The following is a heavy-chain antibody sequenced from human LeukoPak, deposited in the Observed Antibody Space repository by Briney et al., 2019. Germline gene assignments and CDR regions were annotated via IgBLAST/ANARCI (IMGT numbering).Heavy chain of an antibody. Sequence: GGSLRLSCAASGFTFSTYAMHWVRQAPGKGLAWVAVISSDGSNKYHVDSVKGRFTISRDNSKNTLYLQMNSLRAEDTAVYYCANAPATTTEGYWGQGTLVTVSS. J-gene: IGHJ4*02. V-gene: IGHV3-30*04. CDR2: ISSDGSNK. CDR1: GFTFSTYA. CDR3: ANAPATTTEGY. D-gene: IGHD5-12*01.